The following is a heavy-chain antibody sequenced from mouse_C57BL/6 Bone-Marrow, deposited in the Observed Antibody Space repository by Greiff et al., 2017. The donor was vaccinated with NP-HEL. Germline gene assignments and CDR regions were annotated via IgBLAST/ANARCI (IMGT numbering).Heavy chain of an antibody. CDR3: TRGDGAAY. CDR1: GYTFTSYW. J-gene: IGHJ3*01. V-gene: IGHV1-5*01. Sequence: VQLKESGTVLARPGASVKMSCKTSGYTFTSYWMHWVKQRPGQGLEWIGAIYPGNSDTTYNQKFKGKAKLTAATSASTAYMEVSSLTNEDSAVYYCTRGDGAAYWGQGTLVTVSA. D-gene: IGHD1-1*02. CDR2: IYPGNSDT.